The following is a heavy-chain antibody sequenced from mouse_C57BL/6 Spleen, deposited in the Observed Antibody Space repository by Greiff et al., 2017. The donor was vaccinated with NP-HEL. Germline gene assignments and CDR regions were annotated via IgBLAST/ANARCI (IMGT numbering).Heavy chain of an antibody. D-gene: IGHD4-1*01. CDR1: GYSFTGYY. V-gene: IGHV1-42*01. Sequence: EVQLQQSGPELVKPGASVKISCKASGYSFTGYYMNWVKQSPEKSLEWIGEINPSTGGTTYNQKFKAKATLTVDKSSSTAYMQLKSLTSEDSAVYYCARELGRGFDVWGTGTTVTVSS. J-gene: IGHJ1*03. CDR2: INPSTGGT. CDR3: ARELGRGFDV.